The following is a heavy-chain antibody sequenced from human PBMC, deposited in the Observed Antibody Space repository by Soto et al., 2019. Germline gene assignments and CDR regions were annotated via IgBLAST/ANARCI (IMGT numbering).Heavy chain of an antibody. D-gene: IGHD6-6*01. J-gene: IGHJ4*02. CDR1: GDPVGRGTNY. Sequence: QVHLQESGPGLVEPSGTLSLICSVSGDPVGRGTNYWSWVRQAPGRGLEWIGEISQSGNTNYSPSLKSRVSVSIDTSKKQFSLNLASVSAADTAVYYCARAPKVSGSSQTRPDFWGQGTLVTVSS. CDR3: ARAPKVSGSSQTRPDF. V-gene: IGHV4-61*01. CDR2: ISQSGNT.